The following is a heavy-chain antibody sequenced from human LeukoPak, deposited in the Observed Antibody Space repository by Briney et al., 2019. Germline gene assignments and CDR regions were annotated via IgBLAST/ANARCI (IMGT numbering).Heavy chain of an antibody. CDR3: AKDLRAGYNWNDGCADY. D-gene: IGHD1-20*01. CDR1: GFTFSSYG. V-gene: IGHV3-30*18. J-gene: IGHJ4*02. Sequence: GSLRLSCAASGFTFSSYGMHWVRQAPGKGLEWVAVISYDGSNKYYADSVKGRFTISRDNSKNTLYLQMNSLRAEDTAVYYCAKDLRAGYNWNDGCADYWGQGTLVTVSS. CDR2: ISYDGSNK.